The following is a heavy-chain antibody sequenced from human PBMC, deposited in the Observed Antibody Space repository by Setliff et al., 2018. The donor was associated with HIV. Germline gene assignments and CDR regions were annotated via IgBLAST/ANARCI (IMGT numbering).Heavy chain of an antibody. CDR1: GGSIRSSTYY. V-gene: IGHV4-39*07. CDR3: ARHPGSTSNWYKGAFDF. D-gene: IGHD6-13*01. J-gene: IGHJ3*01. CDR2: MFYSGRT. Sequence: PSETLSLTCTVSGGSIRSSTYYWAWIRHSPGKGLEWIGSMFYSGRTYHNPSLKSRVTISVDTSKNQFSLKLNSVTAADTAVYYCARHPGSTSNWYKGAFDFWGQGRMVTVSS.